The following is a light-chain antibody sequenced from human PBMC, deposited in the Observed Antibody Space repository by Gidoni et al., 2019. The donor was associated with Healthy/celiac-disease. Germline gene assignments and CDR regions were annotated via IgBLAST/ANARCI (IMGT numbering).Light chain of an antibody. CDR2: LGS. CDR1: QSLLHSNGYNY. V-gene: IGKV2-28*01. Sequence: DIVMTQSPLSLTVTPGEPASISCRSSQSLLHSNGYNYLDWYLQKPGQSPQLLIYLGSNRASGVPDRFSGSGSGTDFTLKISRVEAEDVGVYYCMPALQTLLTFGGGTKVEIK. J-gene: IGKJ4*01. CDR3: MPALQTLLT.